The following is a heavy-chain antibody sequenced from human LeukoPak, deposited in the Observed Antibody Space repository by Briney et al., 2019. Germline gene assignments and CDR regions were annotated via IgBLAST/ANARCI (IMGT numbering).Heavy chain of an antibody. CDR1: GFTFSSYW. D-gene: IGHD3-10*01. CDR2: IKQDGSEK. J-gene: IGHJ4*02. V-gene: IGHV3-7*01. CDR3: ARDMGYYYGSGSYSRIDY. Sequence: GGSLRLSCAASGFTFSSYWMSWVRQAPGKGLEWVANIKQDGSEKYYVDSVEGRFTISRDNAKNSLYLQMNSLRAEDTAVYYCARDMGYYYGSGSYSRIDYWGQGTLVTVSS.